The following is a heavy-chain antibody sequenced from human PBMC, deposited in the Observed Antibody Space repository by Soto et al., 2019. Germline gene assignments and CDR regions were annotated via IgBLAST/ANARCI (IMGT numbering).Heavy chain of an antibody. CDR2: IKQDGSEK. D-gene: IGHD1-1*01. Sequence: GGSLRLSCAASGFTFSSYWMSWVRQAPGKGLEWVANIKQDGSEKYYVDSVKGRFTISRDNAKNSLYLQMNSLRAEDTAVYYCARDQHGPNWRDAFDIWGQGTMVTVSS. V-gene: IGHV3-7*01. J-gene: IGHJ3*02. CDR1: GFTFSSYW. CDR3: ARDQHGPNWRDAFDI.